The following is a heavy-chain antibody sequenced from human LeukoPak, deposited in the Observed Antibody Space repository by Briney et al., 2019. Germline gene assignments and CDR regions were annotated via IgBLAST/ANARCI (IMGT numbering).Heavy chain of an antibody. CDR2: ISGSGGST. Sequence: GGSLRLSCAASGFTFSTYAMSWVRQAPGKGLEWVSDISGSGGSTYYADSVKGRFTISRDTSKNALYLQMNSLRAEDTAVYYCAKATTYYYGSGSYADYWGQGTLVTVSS. V-gene: IGHV3-23*01. CDR1: GFTFSTYA. J-gene: IGHJ4*02. CDR3: AKATTYYYGSGSYADY. D-gene: IGHD3-10*01.